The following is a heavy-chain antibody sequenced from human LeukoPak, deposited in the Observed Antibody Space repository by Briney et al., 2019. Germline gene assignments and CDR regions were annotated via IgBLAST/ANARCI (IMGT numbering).Heavy chain of an antibody. CDR3: ARDLTAYGSGSYDY. CDR2: IYHSGST. D-gene: IGHD3-10*01. V-gene: IGHV4-38-2*02. J-gene: IGHJ4*02. CDR1: GGSISSYY. Sequence: PSETLSLTCTVSGGSISSYYWSWIRQPPGKGLEWIGSIYHSGSTYYNPSLKSRVTISVDTSKNQFSLKLSSVTAADTAVYYCARDLTAYGSGSYDYWGQGTLVTVSS.